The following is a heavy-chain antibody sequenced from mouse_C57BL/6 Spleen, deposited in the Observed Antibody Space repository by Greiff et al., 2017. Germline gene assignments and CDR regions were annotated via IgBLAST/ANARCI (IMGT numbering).Heavy chain of an antibody. CDR3: AREDPYYAMDY. CDR1: GYAFTNYL. CDR2: INPGSGGT. Sequence: VQLQQSGAELVRPGTSVKVSCKASGYAFTNYLIEWVKQRPGQGPEWIGVINPGSGGTNYNEKFKGKATLTADKSSSTAYMQLSSLTSEDSAVYFCAREDPYYAMDYWGQGTSVTVSS. J-gene: IGHJ4*01. V-gene: IGHV1-54*01.